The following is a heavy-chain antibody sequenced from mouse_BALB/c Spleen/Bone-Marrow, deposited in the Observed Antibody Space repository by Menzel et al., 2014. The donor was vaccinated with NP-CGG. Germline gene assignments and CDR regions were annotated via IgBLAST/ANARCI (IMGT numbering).Heavy chain of an antibody. CDR1: GFTFSDYA. CDR3: ARVCDYWYFDV. Sequence: DVQLVESGGGLVQPGGSRKLSCAASGFTFSDYAMAWVRQAPGKGPEWVAFISNLAFSIYYADTVTGRFTISRENAKNTLYLEMTSLRSEDTAMYYCARVCDYWYFDVWGAGTTVTVSS. CDR2: ISNLAFSI. V-gene: IGHV5-15*02. J-gene: IGHJ1*01.